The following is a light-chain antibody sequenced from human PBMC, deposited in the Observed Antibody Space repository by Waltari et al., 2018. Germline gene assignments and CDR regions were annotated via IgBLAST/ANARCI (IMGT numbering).Light chain of an antibody. Sequence: DIVMTQSPDSLPVSLGERATIHCKSSKSVLYSSNNKNYLAWYQQKPGQPPKLLIYWASTRESGVPDRFSGSGSGTDFTLTISSLQAEDVAVYYCQQYYSIPYTFGQGTKLEIE. CDR3: QQYYSIPYT. J-gene: IGKJ2*01. CDR2: WAS. V-gene: IGKV4-1*01. CDR1: KSVLYSSNNKNY.